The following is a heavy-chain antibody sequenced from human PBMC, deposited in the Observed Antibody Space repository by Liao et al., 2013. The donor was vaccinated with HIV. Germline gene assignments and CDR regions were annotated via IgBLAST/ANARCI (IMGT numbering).Heavy chain of an antibody. CDR2: IYTSGST. V-gene: IGHV4-4*07. D-gene: IGHD3-22*01. CDR1: GGSISSYY. Sequence: QVRLQESGPGLVKPSKTLSLTCTVSGGSISSYYWSWIRQPAGKGLEWIGRIYTSGSTNYNPSLKSRVTMSLDTSKNQFSLKLSSVTAADTAVYYCARDRTYYYDSSGYLHAFDIWGQGTMVTVSS. CDR3: ARDRTYYYDSSGYLHAFDI. J-gene: IGHJ3*02.